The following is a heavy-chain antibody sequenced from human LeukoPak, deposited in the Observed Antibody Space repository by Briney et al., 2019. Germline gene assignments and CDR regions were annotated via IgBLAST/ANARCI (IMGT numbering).Heavy chain of an antibody. CDR3: ARVRRAVPYAKYSGLDV. J-gene: IGHJ6*02. CDR1: GFTFSTYW. Sequence: GGSLRLSCEASGFTFSTYWITWVRQAPGKGLEWVATTNHDGSEKYLVDSVKGRFTISRDSAKNSLYLQMNSLRDEDTALYHGARVRRAVPYAKYSGLDVWGQGTTVTVSS. D-gene: IGHD2-2*01. CDR2: TNHDGSEK. V-gene: IGHV3-7*04.